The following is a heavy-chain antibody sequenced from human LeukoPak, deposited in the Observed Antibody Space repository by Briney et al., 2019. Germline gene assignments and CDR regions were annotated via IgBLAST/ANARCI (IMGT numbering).Heavy chain of an antibody. CDR3: AHIRKDNSGWRSFDY. D-gene: IGHD6-19*01. Sequence: SGPTLVKPTQTLTLTCTFSGFSLSTSGVGVGWIRQPPGKTLECLALIYWDDDKRYSPSLKSRLTITKDTSKNQVVLTMTNVDPVDTGTYYCAHIRKDNSGWRSFDYWGQGTLVTVSS. CDR1: GFSLSTSGVG. V-gene: IGHV2-5*02. J-gene: IGHJ4*02. CDR2: IYWDDDK.